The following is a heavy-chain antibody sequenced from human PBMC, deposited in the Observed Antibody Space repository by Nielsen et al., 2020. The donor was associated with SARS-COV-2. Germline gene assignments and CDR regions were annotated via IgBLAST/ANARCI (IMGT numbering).Heavy chain of an antibody. J-gene: IGHJ3*01. D-gene: IGHD3-10*01. Sequence: GGSLGLSCIASGFTFNIYAMSWVRQAPGKGLEWVSAISGSGGSTYYADSVKGRFTISRDNSKNTLYLQMNSLRAEDTAVYYCAKDGVVRGDALDLWGQGTMVTVSS. V-gene: IGHV3-23*01. CDR3: AKDGVVRGDALDL. CDR1: GFTFNIYA. CDR2: ISGSGGST.